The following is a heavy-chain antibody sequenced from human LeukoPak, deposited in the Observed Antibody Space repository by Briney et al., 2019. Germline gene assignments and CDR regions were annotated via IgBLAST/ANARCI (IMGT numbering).Heavy chain of an antibody. CDR2: IKSKTDGGTT. Sequence: GGSLRLSCAASGFTFSNAWMSWVRQAPGKGLEWVGRIKSKTDGGTTDYAAPVKGRFTISRDDSKNTLYLQMNSLKTEDTAVYYCATSARTYIGSSLDYWGQGTLVTVSS. D-gene: IGHD2-15*01. V-gene: IGHV3-15*01. J-gene: IGHJ4*02. CDR3: ATSARTYIGSSLDY. CDR1: GFTFSNAW.